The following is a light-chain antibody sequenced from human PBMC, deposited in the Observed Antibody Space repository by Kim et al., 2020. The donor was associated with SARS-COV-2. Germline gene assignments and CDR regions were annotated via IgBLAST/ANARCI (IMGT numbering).Light chain of an antibody. CDR3: QQYNYLPRT. CDR2: GSS. J-gene: IGKJ1*01. CDR1: GSIRSK. V-gene: IGKV3-15*01. Sequence: VFPGESVSHSGRASGSIRSKVAWYQQRPGQSPRLLIYGSSTRAAGVPPRFTGSGSGTEFSLTISSLQSEDFAVYYCQQYNYLPRTFGPGTKVDIK.